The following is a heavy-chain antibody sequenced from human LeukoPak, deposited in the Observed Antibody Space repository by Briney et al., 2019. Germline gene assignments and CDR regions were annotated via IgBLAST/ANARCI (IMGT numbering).Heavy chain of an antibody. D-gene: IGHD2-2*01. J-gene: IGHJ6*02. Sequence: PGRSLRLSCAASGFTFSSYGMHWVRQAPGKGLEWVAVIWYDGSNKYYADSVKGRFTISRDNSKNTLYLQMNSLRAEDTAVYYCAREDQLDYYYYGMDVWGQGTTVTVSS. CDR3: AREDQLDYYYYGMDV. CDR1: GFTFSSYG. V-gene: IGHV3-33*01. CDR2: IWYDGSNK.